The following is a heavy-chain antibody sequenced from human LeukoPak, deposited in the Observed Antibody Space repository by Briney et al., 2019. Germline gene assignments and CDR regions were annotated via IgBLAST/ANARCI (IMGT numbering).Heavy chain of an antibody. J-gene: IGHJ4*02. CDR2: MYYSGST. CDR3: ARLQVLTLDY. Sequence: SETLSLTCTVSGGSISSSSYYWGWIRQPPGKELEWIGSMYYSGSTYYNPSLKSRVTISVDTSKNQFSLKLSSVTAADTAVYYCARLQVLTLDYWGQGTLVTVSS. V-gene: IGHV4-39*01. D-gene: IGHD2-8*01. CDR1: GGSISSSSYY.